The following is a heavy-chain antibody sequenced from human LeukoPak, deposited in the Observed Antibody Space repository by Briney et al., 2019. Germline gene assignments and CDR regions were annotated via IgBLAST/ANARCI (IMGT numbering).Heavy chain of an antibody. CDR2: NSFDGSNT. D-gene: IGHD3-22*01. V-gene: IGHV3-30*18. CDR1: GFTFSSYG. Sequence: GGSLRLSCAASGFTFSSYGMHWVRQAPGKGLEWVAVNSFDGSNTYYPDSVKGPFTISRDNSKNTLYLQMNSLRAEDTAVYYCAKAHTSSGYFSYFHYWGQGTLVTVSS. CDR3: AKAHTSSGYFSYFHY. J-gene: IGHJ4*02.